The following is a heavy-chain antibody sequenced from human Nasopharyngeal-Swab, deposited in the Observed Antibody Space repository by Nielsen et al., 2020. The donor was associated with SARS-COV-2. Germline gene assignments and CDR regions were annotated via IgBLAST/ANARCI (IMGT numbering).Heavy chain of an antibody. J-gene: IGHJ6*02. D-gene: IGHD6-19*01. Sequence: SVKVSCKASGGTFSSYAISWVRQAPGQGLEWMGRIIPILGIANYAQKFQGRVTMTEDTSTDTAYMELNSLRSEDTAVYYCATGAAVAGTPISYYYYYGMDVWGQGTTVTVSS. CDR1: GGTFSSYA. CDR2: IIPILGIA. CDR3: ATGAAVAGTPISYYYYYGMDV. V-gene: IGHV1-69*04.